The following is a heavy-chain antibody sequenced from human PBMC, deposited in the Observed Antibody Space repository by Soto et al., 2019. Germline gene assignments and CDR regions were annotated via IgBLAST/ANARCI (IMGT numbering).Heavy chain of an antibody. J-gene: IGHJ4*02. CDR2: IYYSGST. Sequence: PSETLSLTCTVSGGSISSYYWSWIRQPPGKGLERIGYIYYSGSTNYNPSLKSRVTISVDTSKNQFSLKLSSVTAADTAVYYCATTLGELSFGQIYFDYWGQGTLVTVSS. CDR3: ATTLGELSFGQIYFDY. V-gene: IGHV4-59*01. CDR1: GGSISSYY. D-gene: IGHD3-16*02.